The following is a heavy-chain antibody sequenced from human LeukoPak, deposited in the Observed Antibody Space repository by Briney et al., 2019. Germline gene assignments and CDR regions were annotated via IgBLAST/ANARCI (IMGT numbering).Heavy chain of an antibody. Sequence: AASVKVSCKASGYTFTGYYMHWVRQAPGQGLEWMGWINPNSGGTNYAQKFQGRVTMTRDTSISTAYMELSRLRSDDTAVYYCARVHQGDPPFAYYYDRLGPTDAFDIWGQGTMVTVSS. CDR1: GYTFTGYY. CDR2: INPNSGGT. V-gene: IGHV1-2*02. D-gene: IGHD3-22*01. CDR3: ARVHQGDPPFAYYYDRLGPTDAFDI. J-gene: IGHJ3*02.